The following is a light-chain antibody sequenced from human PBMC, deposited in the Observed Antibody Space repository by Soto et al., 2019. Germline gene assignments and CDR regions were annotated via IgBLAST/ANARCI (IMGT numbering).Light chain of an antibody. CDR1: SSDVGDSNS. V-gene: IGLV2-14*01. CDR2: EVN. J-gene: IGLJ1*01. Sequence: QSLLAQPASVSGSPGQSITISCTGTSSDVGDSNSVSWYQQHPGKAPKLMIYEVNNRPSGVSNRFSGSKSGNTASLAISGLQAEDEADYYCISYRSSSTLYVFGTGTKLTVL. CDR3: ISYRSSSTLYV.